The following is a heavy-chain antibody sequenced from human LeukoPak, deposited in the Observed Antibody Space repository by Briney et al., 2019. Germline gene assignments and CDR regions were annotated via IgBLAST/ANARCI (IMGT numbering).Heavy chain of an antibody. Sequence: GGSLRLSCAASGFTFDDYAMHWVRQAPGKGLEWVSGIRWNSGSIGYADSVKGRFTISRDNAKNSLYLQMNSLRAEDTALYYCAKAAAGTYDYYYYMDVWGKGTTVTVSS. D-gene: IGHD6-13*01. CDR1: GFTFDDYA. J-gene: IGHJ6*03. CDR3: AKAAAGTYDYYYYMDV. CDR2: IRWNSGSI. V-gene: IGHV3-9*01.